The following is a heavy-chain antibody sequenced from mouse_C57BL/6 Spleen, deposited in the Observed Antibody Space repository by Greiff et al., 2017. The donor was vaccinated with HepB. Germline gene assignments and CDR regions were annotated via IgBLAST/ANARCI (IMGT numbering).Heavy chain of an antibody. Sequence: QVQLKESGAELVRPGTSVKVSCKASGYAFTNYLIEWVKQRPGQGLEWIGVINPGSGGTNYNEKFKGKATLTADKSSSTAYMQLSSLTSEDSAVYFCARNGRPYFDVWGTGTTVTVSS. V-gene: IGHV1-54*01. CDR3: ARNGRPYFDV. D-gene: IGHD1-1*01. CDR2: INPGSGGT. CDR1: GYAFTNYL. J-gene: IGHJ1*03.